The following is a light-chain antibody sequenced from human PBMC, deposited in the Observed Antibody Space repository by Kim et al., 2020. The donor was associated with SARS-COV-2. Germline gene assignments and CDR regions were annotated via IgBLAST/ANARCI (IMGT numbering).Light chain of an antibody. V-gene: IGKV2-28*01. CDR2: LGS. CDR1: QSLLHSNGYNY. Sequence: DIVMTQSTLSLPVTPGEPASISCRSSQSLLHSNGYNYLDWYLQKPGQSPQLLIYLGSNRASGVPDRFSGSGSGTDFTLKISRVEADDVGVYYCMQALQTPPPFGQGTKLEI. J-gene: IGKJ2*01. CDR3: MQALQTPPP.